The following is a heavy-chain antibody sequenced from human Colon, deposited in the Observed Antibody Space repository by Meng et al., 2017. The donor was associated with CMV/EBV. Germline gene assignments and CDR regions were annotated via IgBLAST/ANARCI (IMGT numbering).Heavy chain of an antibody. CDR1: GYTFTGYW. Sequence: VQLVQPGVEVKQPGTSVNLSCKASGYTFTGYWMHWVRQAPGQGLEWMGRIKPSTGDTNYAQNFQGRVTVTRDTSISTVYMEVNSLTSDDTAVYYCTREGFDYWGQGALVTVSS. J-gene: IGHJ4*02. CDR2: IKPSTGDT. CDR3: TREGFDY. V-gene: IGHV1-2*06.